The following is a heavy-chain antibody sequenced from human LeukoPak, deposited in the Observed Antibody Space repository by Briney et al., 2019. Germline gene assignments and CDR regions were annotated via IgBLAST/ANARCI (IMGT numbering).Heavy chain of an antibody. Sequence: PGGSLRLSCAASGFTFRNYWMSWVRQAPGKGLEWVASIRQDGSEKYYVDSVKGRFTISRDNAKNSLYLQMNSLRAEDTAVYYCAREGYWGQGTLVTASS. CDR3: AREGY. CDR2: IRQDGSEK. J-gene: IGHJ4*02. CDR1: GFTFRNYW. V-gene: IGHV3-7*01.